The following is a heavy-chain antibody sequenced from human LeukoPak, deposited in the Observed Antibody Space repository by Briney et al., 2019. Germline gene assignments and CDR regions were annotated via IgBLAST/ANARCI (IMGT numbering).Heavy chain of an antibody. CDR2: VSYGGSSA. Sequence: GGSLRLSCEASGFSFSSYGMHWVRQAPGKGLEWLAIVSYGGSSAYYADSVKGRFTISRDNSKNTVFLQMNSLRPEDTAVFYCAKERMGIWGGFDCWGQGNLVTVSS. V-gene: IGHV3-30*18. D-gene: IGHD3-16*01. CDR1: GFSFSSYG. J-gene: IGHJ4*02. CDR3: AKERMGIWGGFDC.